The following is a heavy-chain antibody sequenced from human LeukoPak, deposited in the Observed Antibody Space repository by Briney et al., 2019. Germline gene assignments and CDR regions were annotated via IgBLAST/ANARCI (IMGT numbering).Heavy chain of an antibody. Sequence: SETLSLTCTVSGGSISSYYWSWIRQPPGKGLEWIGYIYYGGSTNYNPSLKSRVTISVDTSKNQFSLKLSSVTAADTAVYYCARHFLDGWFDPWGQGTLVTVSS. CDR1: GGSISSYY. V-gene: IGHV4-59*08. CDR3: ARHFLDGWFDP. J-gene: IGHJ5*02. CDR2: IYYGGST.